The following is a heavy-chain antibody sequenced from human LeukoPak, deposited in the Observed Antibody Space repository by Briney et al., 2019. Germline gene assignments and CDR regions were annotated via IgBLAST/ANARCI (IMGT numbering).Heavy chain of an antibody. V-gene: IGHV3-23*01. CDR2: TSGSGDST. Sequence: GGTLRLSCTASGFTFSSYAMSWVRQAPGKGLEWVSGTSGSGDSTYYADSVRGRFTISRDNSKNTLYLQMNSLRVQDTAVYYCAKDHERWLQFSFDYWGQGTLVTVSS. CDR1: GFTFSSYA. D-gene: IGHD5-24*01. CDR3: AKDHERWLQFSFDY. J-gene: IGHJ4*02.